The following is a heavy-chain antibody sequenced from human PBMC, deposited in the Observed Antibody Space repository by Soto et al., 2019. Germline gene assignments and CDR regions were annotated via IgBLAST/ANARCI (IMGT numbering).Heavy chain of an antibody. V-gene: IGHV1-3*01. CDR3: ARCEVAYYYYYGMDV. J-gene: IGHJ6*02. CDR2: INAGNGNT. Sequence: GASVKVSCKASGYTFTSYAMHWARQAPGQRLEWVGWINAGNGNTKYSQKFQGRVTITRDTSASTAYMELSSLRSEDTAVYYCARCEVAYYYYYGMDVWGQGTTVTVSS. CDR1: GYTFTSYA.